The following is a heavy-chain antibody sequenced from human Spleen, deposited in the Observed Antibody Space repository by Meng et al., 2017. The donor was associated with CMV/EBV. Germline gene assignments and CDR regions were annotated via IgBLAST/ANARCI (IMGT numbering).Heavy chain of an antibody. D-gene: IGHD3-3*01. V-gene: IGHV3-7*01. Sequence: GESLKISCAASGFTFDDYAMHWVRQAPGKGLEWVANIKQDGSEHYYVDSVRGRFTISRDNAKNSLYLQLNSLRAEDTAVYYCARKYDFWSGWYFDYWGQGTLVTVSS. CDR3: ARKYDFWSGWYFDY. CDR2: IKQDGSEH. J-gene: IGHJ4*02. CDR1: GFTFDDYA.